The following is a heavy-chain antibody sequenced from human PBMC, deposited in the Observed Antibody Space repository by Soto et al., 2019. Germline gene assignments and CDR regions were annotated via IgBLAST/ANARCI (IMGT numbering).Heavy chain of an antibody. Sequence: ASVKVSCKASGYTFTSYGISWVRQAPGQGLEWMGGIIPIFGTADYAQKFQGRVTITADKSTSTAYMELSSLRSEDTAVYYCARDERSGDNYYYYGMDVWGQGTTVTVSS. D-gene: IGHD3-10*01. CDR3: ARDERSGDNYYYYGMDV. V-gene: IGHV1-69*06. CDR1: GYTFTSYG. CDR2: IIPIFGTA. J-gene: IGHJ6*02.